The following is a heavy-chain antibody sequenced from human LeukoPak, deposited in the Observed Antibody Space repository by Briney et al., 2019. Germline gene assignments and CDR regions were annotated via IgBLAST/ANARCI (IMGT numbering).Heavy chain of an antibody. CDR3: ARVGQSYDFWSGYYDFGY. CDR1: GYTFTGYY. V-gene: IGHV1-2*02. J-gene: IGHJ4*02. Sequence: AAVKVSCKASGYTFTGYYMHWVRQAPGQGLEWMGWINPNSGGTNYAQKFQGRVTMTRDTSISTAYMELSRLRSDDTAVYYCARVGQSYDFWSGYYDFGYWGQGTLVTVSS. CDR2: INPNSGGT. D-gene: IGHD3-3*01.